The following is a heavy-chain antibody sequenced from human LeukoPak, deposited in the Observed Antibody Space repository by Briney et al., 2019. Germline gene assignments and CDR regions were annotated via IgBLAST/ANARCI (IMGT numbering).Heavy chain of an antibody. CDR1: GGSISSSSSF. V-gene: IGHV4-39*01. J-gene: IGHJ4*02. Sequence: SETLSLTCTVSGGSISSSSSFWAWIRQPPGKGLEWIGNVYYSGNTHYNPSLKSRVAISLDTSKNQFSLRLTSVTAADTAVYYCARHGLYQDYGYWGQGTLVTVSS. D-gene: IGHD3-16*01. CDR2: VYYSGNT. CDR3: ARHGLYQDYGY.